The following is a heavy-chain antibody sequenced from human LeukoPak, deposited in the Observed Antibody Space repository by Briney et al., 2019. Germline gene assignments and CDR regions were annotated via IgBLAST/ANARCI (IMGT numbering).Heavy chain of an antibody. J-gene: IGHJ4*02. CDR3: ARGTIAVAGTPSSDFDY. CDR1: GYTFTSYY. Sequence: ASVKVSCKASGYTFTSYYMHWVRQAPGQGLEWMGIINPSGGSTSYAQKFQGRVTMTRDTSTSTVYMELSSLRSEDTAVYYCARGTIAVAGTPSSDFDYWGQGTLVTVSS. CDR2: INPSGGST. D-gene: IGHD6-19*01. V-gene: IGHV1-46*01.